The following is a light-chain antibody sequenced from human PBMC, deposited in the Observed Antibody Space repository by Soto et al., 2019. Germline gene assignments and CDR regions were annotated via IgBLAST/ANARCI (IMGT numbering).Light chain of an antibody. J-gene: IGLJ2*01. V-gene: IGLV1-40*01. CDR2: DNS. CDR1: SSNIGAGFD. Sequence: QSVLTQPPSGSGAPGQRVTISCTGNSSNIGAGFDVHWYQQLPGTAPKLLIYDNSNRPSGVPDRFSGSKSGTSASLAITWLQAEDGTDYYCQSYDSRLSAVVFGGGTKLTVL. CDR3: QSYDSRLSAVV.